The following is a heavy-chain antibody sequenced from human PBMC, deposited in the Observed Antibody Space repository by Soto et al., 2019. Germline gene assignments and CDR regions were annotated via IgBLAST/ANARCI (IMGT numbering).Heavy chain of an antibody. V-gene: IGHV4-59*01. Sequence: SETLSLTCTVSGGSISSNYWMWLRHSPGKGLEWIGNIYYRGRTNYNPSLRSRVTISADTSKNQFSLELSSVTAGDTAVYYCARGDPVKYYFDYWGQGTLVTVSS. CDR3: ARGDPVKYYFDY. J-gene: IGHJ4*02. CDR1: GGSISSNY. D-gene: IGHD4-17*01. CDR2: IYYRGRT.